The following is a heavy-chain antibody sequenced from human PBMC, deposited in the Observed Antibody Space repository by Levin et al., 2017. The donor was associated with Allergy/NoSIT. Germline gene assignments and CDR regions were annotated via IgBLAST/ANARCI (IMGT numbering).Heavy chain of an antibody. Sequence: SQTLSLTCTVSGGSISSSSYYWGWIRQPPGMGLEWIGSIYYSGSTYYNPSLKSRVTISVDTSKNQFSLKLSSVTAADTAVYYCVLYGGYFDYWGQGTLVTVSS. D-gene: IGHD3-3*01. J-gene: IGHJ4*02. CDR3: VLYGGYFDY. CDR1: GGSISSSSYY. V-gene: IGHV4-39*01. CDR2: IYYSGST.